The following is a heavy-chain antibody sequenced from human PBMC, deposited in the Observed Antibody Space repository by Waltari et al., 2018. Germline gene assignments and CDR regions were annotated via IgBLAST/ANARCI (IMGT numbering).Heavy chain of an antibody. D-gene: IGHD2-15*01. V-gene: IGHV3-74*03. J-gene: IGHJ3*01. CDR1: GFTFSRSW. CDR2: INNDGSST. CDR3: ARAGLLGAFDV. Sequence: EVQLVESGGGLVQPGGSLRLSCAASGFTFSRSWIHWVRQFPGKGLMWVSRINNDGSSTVYADSVKGRFTISRDDAKSTVSLQMNNLSAEDTALYYCARAGLLGAFDVWGQGTMVTVSS.